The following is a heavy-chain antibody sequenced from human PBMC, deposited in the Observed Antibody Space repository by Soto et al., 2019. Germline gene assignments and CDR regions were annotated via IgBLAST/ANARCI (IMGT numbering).Heavy chain of an antibody. CDR3: ARSYYYDSSATPAAFDI. V-gene: IGHV5-51*01. D-gene: IGHD3-22*01. CDR1: GYSFTSYW. J-gene: IGHJ3*02. Sequence: GESLKISCKGSGYSFTSYWIGWVRQMPGKGLEWMGIIRPSDSNTTYSPSFQGRVTISADKSISTAYLQWSSLKASDTAMFYCARSYYYDSSATPAAFDIWGQGTMVTVSS. CDR2: IRPSDSNT.